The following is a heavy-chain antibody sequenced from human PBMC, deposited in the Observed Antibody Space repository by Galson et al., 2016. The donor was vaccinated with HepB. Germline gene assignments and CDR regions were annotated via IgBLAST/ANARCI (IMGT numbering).Heavy chain of an antibody. J-gene: IGHJ4*02. D-gene: IGHD3-22*01. CDR2: IYWDDDK. Sequence: PALVKPTQTLTLTCTFSGFSLSTSGVGVGWIRQPPGKALEWLALIYWDDDKRYSPSLKSRLTITRDTSKNQVVLTMTNMDPVDTATYFCAHHYYYDTHYYFDYWGQGTLVTVSS. CDR1: GFSLSTSGVG. CDR3: AHHYYYDTHYYFDY. V-gene: IGHV2-5*02.